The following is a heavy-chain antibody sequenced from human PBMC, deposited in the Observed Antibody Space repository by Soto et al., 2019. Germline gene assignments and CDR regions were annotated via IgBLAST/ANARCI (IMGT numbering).Heavy chain of an antibody. D-gene: IGHD2-15*01. CDR1: GFTFSSYD. Sequence: EVQLVESGGGLVQPGGSLRLSCAASGFTFSSYDMHWVRQATGKGLEWVSAIGTAGDTYYPGSMKGRFTISRENAKNSLYLQMNSLRAGDTAVYYCARGDRHCSGGSCYSSPRVGTEIDYWGQGTLVTVSS. CDR2: IGTAGDT. J-gene: IGHJ4*02. V-gene: IGHV3-13*01. CDR3: ARGDRHCSGGSCYSSPRVGTEIDY.